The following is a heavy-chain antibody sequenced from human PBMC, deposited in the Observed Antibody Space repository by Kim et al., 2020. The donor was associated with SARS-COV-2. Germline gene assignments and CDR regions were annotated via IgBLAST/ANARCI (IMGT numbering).Heavy chain of an antibody. CDR1: GFTFDDYA. CDR2: ISGDGGST. J-gene: IGHJ6*02. CDR3: AKVILGGYYTYGMDV. V-gene: IGHV3-43*02. Sequence: GGSLRLSCAASGFTFDDYAMHWVRQAPGKGLEWVSLISGDGGSTYYADSVKGRFTISRDNSKNSLYLQMNSLRTEDTALYYCAKVILGGYYTYGMDVWGQGTTVTVSS. D-gene: IGHD3-10*01.